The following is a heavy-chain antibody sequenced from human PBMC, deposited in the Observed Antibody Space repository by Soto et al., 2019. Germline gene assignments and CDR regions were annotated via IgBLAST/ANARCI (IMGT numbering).Heavy chain of an antibody. J-gene: IGHJ6*02. CDR1: GGSISSGGYY. CDR3: ARDPSYDHRNGMDV. D-gene: IGHD3-22*01. CDR2: IDYGGST. V-gene: IGHV4-31*01. Sequence: QVQLQESGPGLVKPSQTLSLTCTVSGGSISSGGYYWSWIRQHPGKGLEWIGDIDYGGSTYYNPSIKSQVTISVDTSKNQFSLNLSSVTAADTAVYYFARDPSYDHRNGMDVWGQGTTVTVSS.